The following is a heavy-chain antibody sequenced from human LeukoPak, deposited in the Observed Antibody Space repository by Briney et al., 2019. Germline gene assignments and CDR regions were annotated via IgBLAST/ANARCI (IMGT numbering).Heavy chain of an antibody. J-gene: IGHJ4*02. CDR1: GYRFTSYW. Sequence: GEPLKISLQGSGYRFTSYWIGWVRPMPGKSLEWMGIIYPCDSDTRYSPSFQGQVTISADKSISTAYLQWSSLKASDTAMYYCARQNIAVAGVFDYWGQGTLVTVSS. V-gene: IGHV5-51*01. CDR3: ARQNIAVAGVFDY. CDR2: IYPCDSDT. D-gene: IGHD6-19*01.